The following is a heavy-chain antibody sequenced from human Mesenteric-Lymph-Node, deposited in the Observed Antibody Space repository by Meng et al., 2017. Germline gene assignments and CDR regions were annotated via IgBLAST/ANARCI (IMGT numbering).Heavy chain of an antibody. CDR2: INPSSGGT. D-gene: IGHD2-2*01. CDR1: GYTFTTYY. Sequence: QVQLVQSGAEVKKPGASVTVSCKSSGYTFTTYYMHWVRQAPGQGLEWMGIINPSSGGTTYAQKFRGRVTMTRDTSTSTVYMELSSLRSDDTAVYFCARDGCRTATCSAGGNWFDPWGQGTLVTVSS. CDR3: ARDGCRTATCSAGGNWFDP. V-gene: IGHV1-46*03. J-gene: IGHJ5*02.